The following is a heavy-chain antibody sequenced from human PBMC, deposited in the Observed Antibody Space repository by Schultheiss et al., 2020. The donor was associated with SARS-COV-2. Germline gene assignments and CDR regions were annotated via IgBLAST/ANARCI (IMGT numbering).Heavy chain of an antibody. J-gene: IGHJ4*02. CDR2: IYPGDSDT. Sequence: GESLKISCQGSGYTFSDYWIVWVRQLPGKGLEWMGMIYPGDSDTRYNPSFQGHVTISADKSFSTAYLQWSSLRASDTAMYYCARQEAGYCDGRRCTAVRSFDYWGRGALVTVSS. CDR1: GYTFSDYW. CDR3: ARQEAGYCDGRRCTAVRSFDY. D-gene: IGHD2-15*01. V-gene: IGHV5-51*01.